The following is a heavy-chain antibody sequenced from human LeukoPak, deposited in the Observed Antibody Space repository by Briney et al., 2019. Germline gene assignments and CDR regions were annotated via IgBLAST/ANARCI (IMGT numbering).Heavy chain of an antibody. Sequence: GGSLKLSCAASGFTFSDYYMSWIRQAPGKGLEWVSYISSGSTIYYADSVKGRFTISRDNAKNSLYLQMNSLRAEDTAVYYCAREEYYDILTGALIDAFDIWGQGTMVTVSS. J-gene: IGHJ3*02. CDR3: AREEYYDILTGALIDAFDI. CDR2: ISSGSTI. CDR1: GFTFSDYY. V-gene: IGHV3-11*04. D-gene: IGHD3-9*01.